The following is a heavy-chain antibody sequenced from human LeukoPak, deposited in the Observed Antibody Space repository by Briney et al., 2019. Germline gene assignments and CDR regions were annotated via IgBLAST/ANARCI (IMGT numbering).Heavy chain of an antibody. CDR1: GYTFTSYG. CDR2: MNPNSGNT. CDR3: ARDAEYCSGGSCSVQFDP. D-gene: IGHD2-15*01. Sequence: GASVKVSCKASGYTFTSYGISWVRQATGQGLEWMGWMNPNSGNTGYAQKFQGRVTITRNTSISTAYMELSSLRSEDTAVYYCARDAEYCSGGSCSVQFDPWGQGTLVTVSS. V-gene: IGHV1-8*03. J-gene: IGHJ5*02.